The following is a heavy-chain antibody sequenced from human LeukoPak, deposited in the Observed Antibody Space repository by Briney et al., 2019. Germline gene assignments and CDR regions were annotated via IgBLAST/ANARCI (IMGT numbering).Heavy chain of an antibody. Sequence: SVKVSCKASGGTFSSYAISWVRQAPGQGLEWMGGIIPIFGTANYAQKFQGRVTITADESTSTAYMELSSLRSEDTAVYYCARTTKDLPRWYAFDIWGQGTMVTVSS. D-gene: IGHD5-24*01. CDR3: ARTTKDLPRWYAFDI. CDR1: GGTFSSYA. V-gene: IGHV1-69*13. CDR2: IIPIFGTA. J-gene: IGHJ3*02.